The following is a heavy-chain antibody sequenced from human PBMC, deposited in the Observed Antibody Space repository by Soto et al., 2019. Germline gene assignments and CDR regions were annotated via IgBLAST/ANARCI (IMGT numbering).Heavy chain of an antibody. V-gene: IGHV1-18*04. CDR1: GYTFTSHY. D-gene: IGHD2-8*01. CDR3: AKNGQPPYYYYGLDV. CDR2: ISGYNGKT. J-gene: IGHJ6*02. Sequence: ASVKVSCKASGYTFTSHYMHWVRQAPGQGLEWMGWISGYNGKTKYSEKMQGRVTLTTDTSTSRACMELRSLRSDDTAVYYCAKNGQPPYYYYGLDVWGQGTKVTAP.